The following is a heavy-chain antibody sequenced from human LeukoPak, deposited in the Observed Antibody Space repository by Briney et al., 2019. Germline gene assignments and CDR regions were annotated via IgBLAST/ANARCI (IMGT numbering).Heavy chain of an antibody. D-gene: IGHD5-24*01. Sequence: PSETLSLTCTVSGGSVSSSNYYWGWIRQPPGKGLEWVSGTIGTGDSKFYADPVKGRFTISRDNSRNTLYLHMNSLRVDDTAVYYCASLYNDYGDYWGQGALVTVSS. V-gene: IGHV3-23*01. CDR3: ASLYNDYGDY. CDR2: TIGTGDSK. J-gene: IGHJ4*02. CDR1: GGSVSSSNYY.